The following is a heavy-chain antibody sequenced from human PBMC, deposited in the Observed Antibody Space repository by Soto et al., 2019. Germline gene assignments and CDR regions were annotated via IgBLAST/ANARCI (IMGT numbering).Heavy chain of an antibody. CDR3: ARVVPGAEAWFGP. J-gene: IGHJ5*02. V-gene: IGHV1-18*01. Sequence: ASVKVSCKTSGYTFSNYGITWVRQAPGQPLEWLGWISLYSDGTNYAQKYQGRVSMTTDTSTTTAYMELRSLRSDDTAVYYCARVVPGAEAWFGPWGQGTLVTVSS. CDR1: GYTFSNYG. CDR2: ISLYSDGT. D-gene: IGHD2-2*01.